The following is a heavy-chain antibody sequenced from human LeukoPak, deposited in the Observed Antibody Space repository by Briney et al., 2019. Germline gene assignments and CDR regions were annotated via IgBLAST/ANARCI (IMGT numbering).Heavy chain of an antibody. J-gene: IGHJ4*02. D-gene: IGHD3-9*01. CDR2: INHSGST. Sequence: SETLSLTCAVYGGSFSGYYWSWIRQPPGKGLEWIGEINHSGSTNYNPSLKSRVTISVDTSKNQFSLKLSSVTAADTAVYYCAGGLSYYDILTGYYSWGQGTLVTVSS. CDR3: AGGLSYYDILTGYYS. CDR1: GGSFSGYY. V-gene: IGHV4-34*01.